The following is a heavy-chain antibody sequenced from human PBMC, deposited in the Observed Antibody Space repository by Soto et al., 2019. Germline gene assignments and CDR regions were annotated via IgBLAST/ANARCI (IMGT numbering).Heavy chain of an antibody. CDR2: ISAYNGNT. CDR3: ARDCSGGSCYRSHYYYYGMDV. J-gene: IGHJ6*02. V-gene: IGHV1-18*01. D-gene: IGHD2-15*01. CDR1: GYTFTSYS. Sequence: ASVKVSCKASGYTFTSYSISWVRQAPGQGLEWMGWISAYNGNTNYAQKLQGRVTMTTDTSTSTAYMELRSLRSDDTAVYYCARDCSGGSCYRSHYYYYGMDVWGQGTTVTVSS.